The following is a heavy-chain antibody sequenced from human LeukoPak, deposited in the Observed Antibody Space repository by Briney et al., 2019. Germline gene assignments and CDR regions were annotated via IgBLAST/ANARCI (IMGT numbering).Heavy chain of an antibody. CDR2: IKQDGVEK. J-gene: IGHJ6*03. CDR3: ARDLITFGGVIMNYYYYMDV. D-gene: IGHD3-16*02. Sequence: PGGSLRLSCAASGFSLSSYWMSWVRQAPGKGLEWVANIKQDGVEKYYVDSVKGRFTISRDNAENSLYLQMNSLRAEDTAVYYCARDLITFGGVIMNYYYYMDVWGKGTTVTVSS. V-gene: IGHV3-7*01. CDR1: GFSLSSYW.